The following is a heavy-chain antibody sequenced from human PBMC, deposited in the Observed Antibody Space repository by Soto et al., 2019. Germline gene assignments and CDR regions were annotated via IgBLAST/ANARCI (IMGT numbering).Heavy chain of an antibody. V-gene: IGHV4-39*07. Sequence: SETLSLTCTVSGGSISSGDYYWSWIRQPPGKGLEWIGEINHSGSTNYNPSLKSRVTISVDTSKNQFSLKLSSVTAEDTAVYYCARDLRTLYGMDVWGQGTTVTVSS. J-gene: IGHJ6*02. CDR3: ARDLRTLYGMDV. CDR1: GGSISSGDYY. CDR2: INHSGST.